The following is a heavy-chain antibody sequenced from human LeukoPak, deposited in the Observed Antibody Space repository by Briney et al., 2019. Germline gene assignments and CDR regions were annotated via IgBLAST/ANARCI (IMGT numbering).Heavy chain of an antibody. CDR1: GFTFSSYA. CDR3: AKDPLLGYCSGGSCYLS. V-gene: IGHV3-23*01. Sequence: GSLRLSCAASGFTFSSYAMSWVRQAPGKELEWVSAISGSGGSTYYADSVKGRFTISRDNSKNTLYLQMNSLRAEDTAVYYCAKDPLLGYCSGGSCYLSWGQGTLVTVSS. J-gene: IGHJ5*02. D-gene: IGHD2-15*01. CDR2: ISGSGGST.